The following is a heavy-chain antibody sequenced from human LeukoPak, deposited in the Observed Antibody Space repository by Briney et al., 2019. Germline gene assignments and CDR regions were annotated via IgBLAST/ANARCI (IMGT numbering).Heavy chain of an antibody. D-gene: IGHD2-21*02. Sequence: GGSLRLSCAASGFTFSSYGMHWVRQAPGKGLEWVAVIWYDGSNKYYPDSVEGRFTISRDNSKNTLYLQMNSLRAEDTAVYYCATIRNCGGDCYYFDYWGQGTLVTVSS. J-gene: IGHJ4*02. CDR1: GFTFSSYG. V-gene: IGHV3-33*01. CDR3: ATIRNCGGDCYYFDY. CDR2: IWYDGSNK.